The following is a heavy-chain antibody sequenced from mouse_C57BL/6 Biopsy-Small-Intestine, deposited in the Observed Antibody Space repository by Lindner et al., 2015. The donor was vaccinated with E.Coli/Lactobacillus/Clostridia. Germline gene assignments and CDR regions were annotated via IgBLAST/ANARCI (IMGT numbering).Heavy chain of an antibody. V-gene: IGHV1-34*02. Sequence: VQLQESGPELVKPGDSVKMSCKASGYTFTDYYMDWVKQSHGKSLEWIGYIYPNNGGTSYNQKFKGKATLTVDKSSSTAYMELHSLTSEDSAVYYCARNFFGDSFAYWGQGTLVTVSA. CDR2: IYPNNGGT. J-gene: IGHJ3*01. D-gene: IGHD2-13*01. CDR3: ARNFFGDSFAY. CDR1: GYTFTDYY.